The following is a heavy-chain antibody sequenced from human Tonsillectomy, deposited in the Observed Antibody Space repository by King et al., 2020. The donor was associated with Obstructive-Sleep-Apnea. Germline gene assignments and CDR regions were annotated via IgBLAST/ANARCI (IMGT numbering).Heavy chain of an antibody. Sequence: VQLVQSGGSLVQPGRSLRLSCAASGFTFDDYAMHWVRQVPGKGLEWVSGISWNSGNIGYADSVKGRFTISRDNAKNSLYLQMNSLRAEDTALYYCAKDLKLYYYYGMDVWGQGTTVTVSS. J-gene: IGHJ6*02. CDR1: GFTFDDYA. V-gene: IGHV3-9*01. CDR3: AKDLKLYYYYGMDV. CDR2: ISWNSGNI.